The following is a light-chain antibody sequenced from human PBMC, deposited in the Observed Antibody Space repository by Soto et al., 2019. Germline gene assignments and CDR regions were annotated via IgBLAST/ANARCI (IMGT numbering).Light chain of an antibody. V-gene: IGKV3-15*01. J-gene: IGKJ1*01. CDR1: QSVSGK. Sequence: EVLMTQSPATLSVSPGERATLSCRASQSVSGKLAWYQQKPGQAPRLLIYDASTRATGIPARFSGSGSGTEFTLTISSLQSEDFAVYYCQQYGSFGQGTKVDI. CDR2: DAS. CDR3: QQYGS.